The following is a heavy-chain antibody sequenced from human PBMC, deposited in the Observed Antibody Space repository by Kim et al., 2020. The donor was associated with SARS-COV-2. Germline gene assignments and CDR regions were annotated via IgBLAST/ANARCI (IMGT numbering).Heavy chain of an antibody. CDR3: ARPRDTWDSRGMDV. Sequence: GGSLRLSCAASGFTFTDYNMHWVRQAPGKGLLWVSRITKDGTSTYHAEFVQGRFTISRDNAKNTLYLQMNSLRAEDTAVYYCARPRDTWDSRGMDVWGQGTTVTVSS. CDR2: ITKDGTST. D-gene: IGHD1-26*01. J-gene: IGHJ6*02. CDR1: GFTFTDYN. V-gene: IGHV3-74*01.